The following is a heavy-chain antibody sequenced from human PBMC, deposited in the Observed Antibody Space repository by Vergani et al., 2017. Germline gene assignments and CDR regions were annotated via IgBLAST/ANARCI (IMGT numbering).Heavy chain of an antibody. CDR2: ISPDGFST. V-gene: IGHV1-46*03. D-gene: IGHD1-26*01. Sequence: VQLVESGGGLVQPGGSLRLSCAASGYTFTAYYIHWVRQAPEQGLEWVGVISPDGFSTFYAQKFQGRVTITRDTSTSTVYMELSSLRSEDTAVYYCARDRRKWELLVADFDYWGQGTLVTVSS. CDR1: GYTFTAYY. CDR3: ARDRRKWELLVADFDY. J-gene: IGHJ4*02.